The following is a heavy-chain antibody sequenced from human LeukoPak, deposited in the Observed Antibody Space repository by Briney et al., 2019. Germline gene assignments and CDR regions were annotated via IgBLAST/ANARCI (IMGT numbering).Heavy chain of an antibody. V-gene: IGHV3-20*04. CDR1: GFTFDDYG. J-gene: IGHJ3*02. D-gene: IGHD3-16*01. Sequence: GGSLRLSCAASGFTFDDYGMSWVRQAPGKGLEWVSGINWNGGSTGYADSVKGRFTISRDNAKNSLYLQMNSLRAEDTALYYCARGLWGSSPTDAFDIWGQGTMVTVS. CDR3: ARGLWGSSPTDAFDI. CDR2: INWNGGST.